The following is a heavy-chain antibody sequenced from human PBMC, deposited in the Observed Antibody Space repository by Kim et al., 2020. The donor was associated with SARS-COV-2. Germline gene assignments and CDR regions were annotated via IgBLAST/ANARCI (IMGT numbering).Heavy chain of an antibody. CDR3: ARHQRWGVRGEIAHPFGY. D-gene: IGHD3-10*01. CDR1: GGSISSSSYY. J-gene: IGHJ4*02. CDR2: IYYSGST. Sequence: SETLSLTCTVSGGSISSSSYYWGWIRQPPGKGLEWIGSIYYSGSTYYNPSLKSRVTISVDTSKNQFSLKLSSVTAADTAVYYCARHQRWGVRGEIAHPFGYWGQGTLVTVSS. V-gene: IGHV4-39*01.